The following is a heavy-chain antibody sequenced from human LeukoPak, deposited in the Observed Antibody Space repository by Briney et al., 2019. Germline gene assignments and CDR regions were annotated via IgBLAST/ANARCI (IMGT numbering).Heavy chain of an antibody. D-gene: IGHD2-2*01. J-gene: IGHJ4*02. CDR1: GGTFSSYA. V-gene: IGHV1-69*13. CDR2: IIPIFGTA. CDR3: ARDPSSTSCYYDY. Sequence: SVKVSCKASGGTFSSYAISWVRQAPGQGLEWMGGIIPIFGTANYAQKFQGRVAITADESTSTAYMELSSLRSEDTAVYYCARDPSSTSCYYDYWGQGTLVTVSS.